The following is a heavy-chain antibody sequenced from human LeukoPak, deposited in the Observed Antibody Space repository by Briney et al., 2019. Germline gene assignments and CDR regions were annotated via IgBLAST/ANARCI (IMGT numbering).Heavy chain of an antibody. J-gene: IGHJ5*02. CDR3: VRDRLGGDHNWFDP. CDR1: GYTFITYD. D-gene: IGHD1-26*01. CDR2: MSPNSGNT. V-gene: IGHV1-8*01. Sequence: ASVKVSCKASGYTFITYDINWVRQATGQGLEWMGWMSPNSGNTGYAQKFQGRVTMTRNTAMSTAYMELSSLRSEDTAVYYCVRDRLGGDHNWFDPWGQGTLVTVSS.